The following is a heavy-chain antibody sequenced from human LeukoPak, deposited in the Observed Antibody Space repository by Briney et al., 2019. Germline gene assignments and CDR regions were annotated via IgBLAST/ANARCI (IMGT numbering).Heavy chain of an antibody. V-gene: IGHV3-23*01. J-gene: IGHJ4*02. CDR2: ISGSGGST. D-gene: IGHD2-2*02. CDR3: AKLYCSSTSCYIYYFDY. Sequence: GGSLRLSCAASGFTFSSYAMSWVRQAPGKGLEWVSAISGSGGSTYYADSVKGRFTISRDNSKNTLYLQMNSLRAEDTAVYYCAKLYCSSTSCYIYYFDYWGQGTLVTVSS. CDR1: GFTFSSYA.